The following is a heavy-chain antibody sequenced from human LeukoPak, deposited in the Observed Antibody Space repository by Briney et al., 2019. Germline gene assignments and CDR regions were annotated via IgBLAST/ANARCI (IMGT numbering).Heavy chain of an antibody. Sequence: PSETLSLTCTVSGGSISSYYWSWIRQPPGKGLEWIGYIYYSGSTNYNPSLKSRVTISLDTSKNQFSLKLTSVTAADTAVYYCARRKSGNNSNWYIWFDPWGQGTLVTVSS. CDR3: ARRKSGNNSNWYIWFDP. D-gene: IGHD6-13*01. J-gene: IGHJ5*02. V-gene: IGHV4-59*12. CDR1: GGSISSYY. CDR2: IYYSGST.